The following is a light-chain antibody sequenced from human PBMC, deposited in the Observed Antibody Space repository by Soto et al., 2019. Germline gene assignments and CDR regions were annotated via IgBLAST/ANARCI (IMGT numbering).Light chain of an antibody. V-gene: IGKV4-1*01. CDR1: QSVLYRSNNKNY. Sequence: DIVMTQSPNSLAVSLGERATIICKSSQSVLYRSNNKNYLAWYQQKPGQPPKLLIYWASTRESGVPDRFTGSGSGTDFTLTISSLQTEDVAVYYCQQYYNTPLTFGGGTKVEIK. CDR3: QQYYNTPLT. J-gene: IGKJ4*01. CDR2: WAS.